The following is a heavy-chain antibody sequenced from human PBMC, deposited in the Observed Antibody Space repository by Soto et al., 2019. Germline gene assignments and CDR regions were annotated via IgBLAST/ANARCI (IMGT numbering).Heavy chain of an antibody. J-gene: IGHJ4*02. Sequence: ASVKVSCKASGYTFTSYDINWVRQATGQGLEWMGWMNPNSGNTGYAQKFQGRVTMTRNTSISTAYMELSSLRSEDTAVYYCATIGALGYCSGGSCPPEGYYFDYWGQGTQVTVSS. CDR2: MNPNSGNT. V-gene: IGHV1-8*01. CDR1: GYTFTSYD. D-gene: IGHD2-15*01. CDR3: ATIGALGYCSGGSCPPEGYYFDY.